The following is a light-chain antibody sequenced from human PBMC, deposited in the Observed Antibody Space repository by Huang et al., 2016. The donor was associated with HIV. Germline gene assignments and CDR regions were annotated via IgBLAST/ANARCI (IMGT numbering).Light chain of an antibody. CDR2: SAS. J-gene: IGKJ5*01. V-gene: IGKV1-39*01. Sequence: IQMTQSPSSLSASVGDRVTITCRASQSIDGYLNWYQQKPGKAPNSLISSASTLHTGVPPRFSGRGSGTDYTLIIDNLQPDDFATYFCQQSYSTLITFGQGSRLDTK. CDR1: QSIDGY. CDR3: QQSYSTLIT.